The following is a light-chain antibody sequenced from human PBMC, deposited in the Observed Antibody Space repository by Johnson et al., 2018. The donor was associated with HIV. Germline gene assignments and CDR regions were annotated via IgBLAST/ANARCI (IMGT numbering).Light chain of an antibody. CDR1: SSNIGNNY. Sequence: QSVLTQPPSVSAAPGQKVTISCSGSSSNIGNNYVSWYQQLPGTAPKLLIYENNKRPSGIPDRFSGSKSGTSATLGITGLQTGDEADYYCGPWDSSLSAEVFGTGTKFTVL. CDR2: ENN. CDR3: GPWDSSLSAEV. V-gene: IGLV1-51*02. J-gene: IGLJ1*01.